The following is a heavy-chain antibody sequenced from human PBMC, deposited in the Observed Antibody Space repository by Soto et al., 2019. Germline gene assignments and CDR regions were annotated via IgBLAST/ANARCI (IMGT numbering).Heavy chain of an antibody. CDR2: INAGNGNT. D-gene: IGHD6-6*01. Sequence: ASVTVSCQASGYTFTSYAMHWVRQAPGQRLEWMGWINAGNGNTKYSQKFQGRVTITRDTSASTAYMELSSLRPEDTAVYYCASSYSSSHSREFDYWGQGTLVTVSS. CDR3: ASSYSSSHSREFDY. V-gene: IGHV1-3*01. CDR1: GYTFTSYA. J-gene: IGHJ4*02.